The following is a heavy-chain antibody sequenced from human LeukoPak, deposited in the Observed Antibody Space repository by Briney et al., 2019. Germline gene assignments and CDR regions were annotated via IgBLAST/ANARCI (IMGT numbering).Heavy chain of an antibody. V-gene: IGHV3-7*01. CDR3: ARDGGRKEDY. CDR2: IVPDGSEK. CDR1: GFTFSSYW. Sequence: GGSLRLSCAASGFTFSSYWMTWVRQAPGKGLEWVANIVPDGSEKYYVESVRGRFTISRDNAKNSLYLQMKSLRAEDTAVYYCARDGGRKEDYWGQGTLVTVSS. J-gene: IGHJ4*02. D-gene: IGHD6-25*01.